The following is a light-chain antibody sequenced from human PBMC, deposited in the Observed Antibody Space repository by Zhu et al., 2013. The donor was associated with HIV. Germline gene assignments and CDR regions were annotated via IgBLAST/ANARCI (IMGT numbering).Light chain of an antibody. J-gene: IGKJ2*02. V-gene: IGKV3-20*01. Sequence: EIVLAQSPGTLSLSPGEGATLSCRASQRVSSSYLAWYQQKPGQAPRLLIYDASIRATGIADRFSGSGYETDFTLTITRLEPEDFAVYYCQQYGGSPRTFGQGTNLEIK. CDR1: QRVSSSY. CDR2: DAS. CDR3: QQYGGSPRT.